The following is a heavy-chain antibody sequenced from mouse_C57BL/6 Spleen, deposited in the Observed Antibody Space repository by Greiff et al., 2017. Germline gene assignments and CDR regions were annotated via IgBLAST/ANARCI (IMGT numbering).Heavy chain of an antibody. CDR1: GYTFTSYW. Sequence: QVQLKQSGAELVRPGTSVKLSCKASGYTFTSYWMHWVKQRPGQGLEWIGVIDPSDSYTNYNQKFKGKATLTVDTSSSTAYMQLSSLTSEDSAVYYCARSGANWDYAMDYWGQGTSVTVSS. J-gene: IGHJ4*01. CDR3: ARSGANWDYAMDY. CDR2: IDPSDSYT. D-gene: IGHD4-1*01. V-gene: IGHV1-59*01.